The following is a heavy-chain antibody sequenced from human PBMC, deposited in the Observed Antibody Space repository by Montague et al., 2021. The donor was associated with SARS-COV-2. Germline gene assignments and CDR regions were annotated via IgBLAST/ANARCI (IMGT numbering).Heavy chain of an antibody. CDR2: IRSKAYGGAT. V-gene: IGHV3-49*04. J-gene: IGHJ6*03. Sequence: SLRLSCAASGFTFSDYAMTWVRQAPGKGLEWVGFIRSKAYGGATXYAASVKGRFTISRDDSKSIGYLQMNSLKTEDTAVYYCTRAGYCSGGFCYYYYYMDVWGKGTAVTVSS. D-gene: IGHD2-15*01. CDR1: GFTFSDYA. CDR3: TRAGYCSGGFCYYYYYMDV.